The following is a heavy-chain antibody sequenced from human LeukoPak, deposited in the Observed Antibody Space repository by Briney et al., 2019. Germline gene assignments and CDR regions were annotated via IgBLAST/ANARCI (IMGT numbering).Heavy chain of an antibody. Sequence: GGSLRLSCAASGFTFSSYSMNWVRPAPGKGRWWVSSISSSSSYIYYADSVKGRFTISRDNAKNSLYLQMNSLRAEDTAVYYCARDGGYSGPGDYWGPGTLVTVSS. CDR3: ARDGGYSGPGDY. CDR2: ISSSSSYI. D-gene: IGHD5-12*01. J-gene: IGHJ4*02. V-gene: IGHV3-21*01. CDR1: GFTFSSYS.